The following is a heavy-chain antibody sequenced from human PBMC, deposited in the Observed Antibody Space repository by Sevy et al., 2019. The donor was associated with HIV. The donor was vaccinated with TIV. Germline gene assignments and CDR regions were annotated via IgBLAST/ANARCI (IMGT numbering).Heavy chain of an antibody. CDR1: GFTFGDDC. CDR3: TWWKAAQSIFDY. Sequence: GGSLRLSCTASGFTFGDDCMSWVRQAPGKGLEWVAFLKSDVYGGTVDHAASVRGRFVISRDDSKTIAYLQMNDLKTEDTGVYYCTWWKAAQSIFDYWGQGALVTVSS. CDR2: LKSDVYGGTV. D-gene: IGHD2-15*01. V-gene: IGHV3-49*04. J-gene: IGHJ4*02.